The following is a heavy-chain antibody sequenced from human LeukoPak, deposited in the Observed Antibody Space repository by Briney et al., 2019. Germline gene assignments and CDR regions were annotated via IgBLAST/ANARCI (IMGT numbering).Heavy chain of an antibody. CDR2: IIPILGIA. Sequence: SVKVSCKASGGTFSSYAISWVRQAPGQGLEWMGRIIPILGIANYAQKFQGRVTITADKSTSTAYMELRSLRSDDTAVYYCARDLVKDRRNWGNHGMDVWGQGTTVTVS. V-gene: IGHV1-69*04. D-gene: IGHD7-27*01. CDR1: GGTFSSYA. CDR3: ARDLVKDRRNWGNHGMDV. J-gene: IGHJ6*02.